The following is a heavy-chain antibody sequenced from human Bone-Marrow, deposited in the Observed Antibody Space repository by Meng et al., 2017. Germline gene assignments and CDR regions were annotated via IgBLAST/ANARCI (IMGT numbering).Heavy chain of an antibody. CDR2: INPKSGDT. D-gene: IGHD1-1*01. CDR3: ARTNWEDWYFDL. Sequence: QVQLVQSGAEVKKPGASVKVSCKASGYTFPDYWLHWVRRAPGQGLEWMGRINPKSGDTHYAQRFQGRVTMTGDTSISTAYMELSGLRSEDTAVYYCARTNWEDWYFDLWGRGTLVTVSS. V-gene: IGHV1-2*06. J-gene: IGHJ2*01. CDR1: GYTFPDYW.